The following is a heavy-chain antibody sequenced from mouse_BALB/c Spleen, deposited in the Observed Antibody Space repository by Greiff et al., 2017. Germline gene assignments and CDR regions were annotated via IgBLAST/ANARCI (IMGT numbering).Heavy chain of an antibody. Sequence: EVKLVESGGGLVQPGGSRKLSCAASGFTFSSFGMHWVRQAPEKGLEWVAYISSGSSTIYYADTVKGRFTISRDNPKNTLFLQMTSLRSEDTAMYYCARDSSGYPFAYWGQGTLVTVSA. V-gene: IGHV5-17*02. CDR2: ISSGSSTI. J-gene: IGHJ3*01. CDR3: ARDSSGYPFAY. D-gene: IGHD3-2*01. CDR1: GFTFSSFG.